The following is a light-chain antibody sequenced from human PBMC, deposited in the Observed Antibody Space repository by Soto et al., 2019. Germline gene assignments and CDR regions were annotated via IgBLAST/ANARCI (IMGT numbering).Light chain of an antibody. Sequence: DIQMTQSPSTLSVSVGDRATITCRASQTMSSRVAWYQQKPGQAPKLLIYSASTRATGVPSRFSGSGSGTDFTLTISCLQSDDFATYYCQHYYSYSQAFGQGTKVDI. J-gene: IGKJ1*01. CDR3: QHYYSYSQA. V-gene: IGKV1-5*03. CDR1: QTMSSR. CDR2: SAS.